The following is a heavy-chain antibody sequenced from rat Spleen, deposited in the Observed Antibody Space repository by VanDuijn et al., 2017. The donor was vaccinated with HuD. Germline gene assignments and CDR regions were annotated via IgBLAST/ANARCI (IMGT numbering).Heavy chain of an antibody. CDR3: ARDSLNLYVMDA. Sequence: QVQLKESGPGLVQPSQTLSLTCTVFGFSLTSYGVSWVRQPPGKGLEWMGGIWGDGGTSYNSALKSRLSISKDTSKSQVFLKMNSLQTEDTATYYCARDSLNLYVMDAWGQGASVTVSS. CDR1: GFSLTSYG. V-gene: IGHV2-4*01. J-gene: IGHJ4*01. CDR2: IWGDGGT. D-gene: IGHD3-4*01.